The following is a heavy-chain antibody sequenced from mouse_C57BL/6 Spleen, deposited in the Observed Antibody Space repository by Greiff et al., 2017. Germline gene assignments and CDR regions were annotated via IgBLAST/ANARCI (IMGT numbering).Heavy chain of an antibody. CDR1: GYTFTSYW. D-gene: IGHD1-1*01. CDR2: IYPGSGST. CDR3: ARYKLSSYGSSYDV. Sequence: QVHVKQPGAELVKPGASVKMSCKASGYTFTSYWITWVKQRPGQGLEWIGDIYPGSGSTNYNEKFKSKATLTVDTSSSTAYMQLSSLTSEDSAVYYCARYKLSSYGSSYDVWGTGTTVTVSS. V-gene: IGHV1-55*01. J-gene: IGHJ1*03.